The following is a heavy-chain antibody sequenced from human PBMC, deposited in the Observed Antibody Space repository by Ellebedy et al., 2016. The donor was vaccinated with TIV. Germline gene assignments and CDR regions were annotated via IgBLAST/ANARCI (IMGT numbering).Heavy chain of an antibody. Sequence: SLKISCAASGFTFDDYAMHWVRQAPGKGLEWVSGISWNSGNIGYADSVKGRFTISRDNAKNSLYRQMNSLRAEDTALYYCAKDIGLKAYYYYYMDVWGKGTTVTVSS. V-gene: IGHV3-9*01. J-gene: IGHJ6*03. CDR1: GFTFDDYA. CDR3: AKDIGLKAYYYYYMDV. CDR2: ISWNSGNI.